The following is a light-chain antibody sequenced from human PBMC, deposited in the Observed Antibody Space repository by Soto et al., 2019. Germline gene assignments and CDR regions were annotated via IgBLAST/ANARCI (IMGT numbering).Light chain of an antibody. V-gene: IGKV3-15*01. J-gene: IGKJ1*01. CDR1: QSIDSH. CDR3: QQYYNWPRT. CDR2: EAS. Sequence: EIVMTQSPPTLSVSPGERATLSCRASQSIDSHLVWYQQKPGQAPRLLIYEASTRATGLSARFGGSGSGTEFTLTISSLQSEDFAVYYCQQYYNWPRTFGQGTKVEI.